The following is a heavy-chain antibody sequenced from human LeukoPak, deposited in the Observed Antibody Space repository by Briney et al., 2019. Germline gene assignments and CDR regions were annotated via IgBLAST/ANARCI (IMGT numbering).Heavy chain of an antibody. J-gene: IGHJ6*02. V-gene: IGHV1-69*05. Sequence: SVKVSCKASGGTFSSYAISWVRQAPGQGLEWMGGIIPIFATANYAQKFQGRVTMTRNTSISTAYMELSSLRSEDTAVYYCARARITMVRGVIIIARFYGMDVWGQGTTVTVSS. CDR3: ARARITMVRGVIIIARFYGMDV. D-gene: IGHD3-10*01. CDR2: IIPIFATA. CDR1: GGTFSSYA.